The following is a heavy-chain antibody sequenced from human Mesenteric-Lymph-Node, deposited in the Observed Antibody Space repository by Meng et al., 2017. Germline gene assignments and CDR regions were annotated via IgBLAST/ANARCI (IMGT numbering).Heavy chain of an antibody. V-gene: IGHV7-4-1*02. Sequence: VQAGQTGSALKKPGASMKVSCKASGYTFTSYAMNWVRQAPGQGLEWMGWINTNTGNPTYAQGFTGRFVFSLDTSVSTAYLQISSLKAEDTAVYYCARALRFLSTYYFDYWGQGTLVTVSS. J-gene: IGHJ4*02. CDR3: ARALRFLSTYYFDY. D-gene: IGHD3-3*01. CDR2: INTNTGNP. CDR1: GYTFTSYA.